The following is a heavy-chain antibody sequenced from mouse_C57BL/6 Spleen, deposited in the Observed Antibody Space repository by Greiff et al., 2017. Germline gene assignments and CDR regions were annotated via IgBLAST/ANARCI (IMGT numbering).Heavy chain of an antibody. CDR3: AHLFMAPFAY. CDR2: IHPNSGST. CDR1: GYTFTSYW. D-gene: IGHD1-1*01. Sequence: VQLQQPGAELVKPGASVKLSCKASGYTFTSYWMHWVKQRPGQGLEWIGMIHPNSGSTNYNEKFKSKATLTVDKSSITAYMQHSSLTSEDSAVYYCAHLFMAPFAYWGQGTLVTVSA. V-gene: IGHV1-64*01. J-gene: IGHJ3*01.